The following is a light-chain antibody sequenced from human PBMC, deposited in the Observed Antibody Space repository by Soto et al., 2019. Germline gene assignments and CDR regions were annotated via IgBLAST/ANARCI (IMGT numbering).Light chain of an antibody. CDR1: QTLSSSY. CDR3: QQYGSSST. V-gene: IGKV3-20*01. J-gene: IGKJ4*01. CDR2: GAS. Sequence: EIVLTQSPGTLSLSPGERVTLSCRASQTLSSSYLAWYQHKPGQAPRLLIYGASNRATGIPDRFSGSESGTDFTLTISRLEPEDFAMYYCQQYGSSSTFGGGTKVEIK.